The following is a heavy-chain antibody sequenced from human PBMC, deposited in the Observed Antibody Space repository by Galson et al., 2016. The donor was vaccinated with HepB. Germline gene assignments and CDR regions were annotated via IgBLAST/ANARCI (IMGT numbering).Heavy chain of an antibody. D-gene: IGHD3-3*02. CDR2: VYHTGST. J-gene: IGHJ5*02. CDR1: GGSISPYY. CDR3: ARVTIFGIIEGFDP. V-gene: IGHV4-59*01. Sequence: ETLSLTCTVSGGSISPYYWSWIRQTPGLGLQYIGYVYHTGSTHYNPSLKSRVTLSVDTSKNQFSLKLSSVTAADTAIYYCARVTIFGIIEGFDPWGQGIPVTVSS.